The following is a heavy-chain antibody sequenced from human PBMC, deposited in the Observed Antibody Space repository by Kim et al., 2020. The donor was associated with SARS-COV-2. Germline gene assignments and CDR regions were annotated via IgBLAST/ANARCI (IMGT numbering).Heavy chain of an antibody. CDR3: AHSPSYNWFDA. CDR2: IYWDNDN. V-gene: IGHV2-5*02. CDR1: GFSLSTYGVS. J-gene: IGHJ5*02. Sequence: SGPTLVNPTQTLTLTCTFSGFSLSTYGVSVGWIRRAPGKALEWLAVIYWDNDNRLSPFLETRLTITKDTSKNQVVLTMTNMDVADTATYFCAHSPSYNWFDAWGQGTRVTVSS.